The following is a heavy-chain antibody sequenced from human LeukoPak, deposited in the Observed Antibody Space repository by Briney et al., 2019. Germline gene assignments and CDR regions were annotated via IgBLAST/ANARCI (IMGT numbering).Heavy chain of an antibody. Sequence: GSPRLLCSAFGFTFDDYCLSWGRQTPGEGVEWVLGINWNGGSTGYADSVKGRFTISRDNAKNSLYLQMNSLRAGDTAVYYCARGIAVAGTLVSELFDYWGQGTLVTVSS. CDR2: INWNGGST. J-gene: IGHJ4*02. V-gene: IGHV3-20*04. CDR1: GFTFDDYC. D-gene: IGHD6-19*01. CDR3: ARGIAVAGTLVSELFDY.